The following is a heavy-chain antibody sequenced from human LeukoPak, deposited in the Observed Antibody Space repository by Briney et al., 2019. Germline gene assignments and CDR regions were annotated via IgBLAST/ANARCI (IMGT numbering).Heavy chain of an antibody. Sequence: GGSLRLSCAASGFTLSSYAMSWVRQALGKGLEWVSAISDTGNTYHADSVKGRFTISRDSSKNTLFLQMNRLRPEDAAVYYCAKAPVTTCRGAFCYPFDYWGLGTLATVSS. D-gene: IGHD2-15*01. CDR2: ISDTGNT. J-gene: IGHJ4*02. V-gene: IGHV3-23*01. CDR1: GFTLSSYA. CDR3: AKAPVTTCRGAFCYPFDY.